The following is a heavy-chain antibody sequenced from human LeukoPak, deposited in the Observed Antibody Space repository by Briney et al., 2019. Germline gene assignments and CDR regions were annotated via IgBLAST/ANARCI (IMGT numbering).Heavy chain of an antibody. J-gene: IGHJ4*02. CDR3: ARKSSGSIDY. V-gene: IGHV4-34*01. CDR1: GGSFSGYY. CDR2: INHSGST. D-gene: IGHD1-26*01. Sequence: PSETLSLTCAVYGGSFSGYYWSWIRQPPGKGLEWIGEINHSGSTNYNPSLKSRVTISVDTSKNQFSLKLSSVTAADTAVYYCARKSSGSIDYWGQGTLVTVS.